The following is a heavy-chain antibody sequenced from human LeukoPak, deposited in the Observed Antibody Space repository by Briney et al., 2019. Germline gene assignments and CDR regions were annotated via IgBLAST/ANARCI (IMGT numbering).Heavy chain of an antibody. J-gene: IGHJ4*02. V-gene: IGHV3-74*01. Sequence: GGSLRLSCAASGFTFSSYWMHWVRQAPGKGLVWVSRINSDGSSTSYADSVKGRFTIARDNAKNTLYLQMNSLRAEDTAVHYCYSRGDYFDYWGQGTLVTVSS. D-gene: IGHD2-15*01. CDR3: YSRGDYFDY. CDR2: INSDGSST. CDR1: GFTFSSYW.